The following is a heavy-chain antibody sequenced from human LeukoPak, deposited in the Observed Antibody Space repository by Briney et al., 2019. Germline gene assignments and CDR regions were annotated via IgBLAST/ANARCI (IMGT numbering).Heavy chain of an antibody. CDR2: IRYDGNNK. Sequence: GGSLRLSCAASGFTFSSYGMHWVRQAPGKGLEWVAFIRYDGNNKYYADSVKGRFTISRDNSKNTLYLQMNSLRAEDTAVYYCAELGITMIGGVWGKGTTVTISS. D-gene: IGHD3-10*02. J-gene: IGHJ6*04. CDR1: GFTFSSYG. V-gene: IGHV3-30*02. CDR3: AELGITMIGGV.